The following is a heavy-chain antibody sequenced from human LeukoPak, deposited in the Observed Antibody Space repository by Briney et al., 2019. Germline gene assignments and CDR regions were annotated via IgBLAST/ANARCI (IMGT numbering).Heavy chain of an antibody. Sequence: PGGSLRLSCAASGFTFRNYVIHWVRQAPGKGLEWVAVISYDGSNKYYADSVKGRFTISRDNSKNTLYLQMNSLRAEDTAVYYCAKYRLSFTMVRGSIDYWGQGTLVTVSS. V-gene: IGHV3-30*18. D-gene: IGHD3-10*01. CDR1: GFTFRNYV. CDR3: AKYRLSFTMVRGSIDY. J-gene: IGHJ4*02. CDR2: ISYDGSNK.